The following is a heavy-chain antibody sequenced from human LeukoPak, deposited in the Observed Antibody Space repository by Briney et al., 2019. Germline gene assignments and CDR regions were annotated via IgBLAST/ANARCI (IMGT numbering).Heavy chain of an antibody. CDR1: GGTFSSYA. D-gene: IGHD3-10*01. V-gene: IGHV1-69*01. J-gene: IGHJ4*02. CDR2: IIPIFGTA. Sequence: SVKVSCKASGGTFSSYAISWVRQAPGQGLEWMGGIIPIFGTANYAQKFQGRVTITADESTSTAYMELSSLRSEDTAVYYCARSRYYYGSGSYYHPYFDYWGQGTLVTVSS. CDR3: ARSRYYYGSGSYYHPYFDY.